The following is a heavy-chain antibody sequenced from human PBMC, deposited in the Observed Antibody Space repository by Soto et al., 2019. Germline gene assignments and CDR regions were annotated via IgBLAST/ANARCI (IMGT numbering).Heavy chain of an antibody. CDR2: INHSGST. D-gene: IGHD4-17*01. J-gene: IGHJ5*02. V-gene: IGHV4-34*01. Sequence: QVQLQQWGAGLLKPSETLSLTCAVYGGSFSGYYRSWIRQPPGKGLEWIGEINHSGSTNYNPSLKSRVTISVDTSKNQFSLKLSSVTAADTAVYYCARVRRTRYGTWGNWFDPWGQGTLVTVSS. CDR3: ARVRRTRYGTWGNWFDP. CDR1: GGSFSGYY.